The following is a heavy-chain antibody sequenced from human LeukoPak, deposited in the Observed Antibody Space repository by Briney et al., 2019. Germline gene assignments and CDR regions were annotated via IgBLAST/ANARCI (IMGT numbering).Heavy chain of an antibody. CDR1: GFTFCRYA. Sequence: GGSLRLFCAASGFTFCRYAMSWVRQAPGKGLEWVSVIGGSNGITFYVGSVKGRFTISRDNSKDTLYLQMNSLRAEDTAVYYCARNENSGWGYFDYWGQGTLVTVSS. D-gene: IGHD5-12*01. J-gene: IGHJ4*02. V-gene: IGHV3-23*01. CDR3: ARNENSGWGYFDY. CDR2: IGGSNGIT.